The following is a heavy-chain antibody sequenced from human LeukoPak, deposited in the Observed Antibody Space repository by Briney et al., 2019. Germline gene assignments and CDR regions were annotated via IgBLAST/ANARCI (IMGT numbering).Heavy chain of an antibody. J-gene: IGHJ5*02. CDR1: GGSISSYY. Sequence: PSETLSLTCTVSGGSISSYYWSWIRQPAGKGLEWIGRIYTSGSTNYNPSLKSRVTMSVDTSKNQFSLKLSSVTAADTAVYYCARDRSSGWYFYGWFDPWGQGTLVTVSS. D-gene: IGHD6-19*01. V-gene: IGHV4-4*07. CDR2: IYTSGST. CDR3: ARDRSSGWYFYGWFDP.